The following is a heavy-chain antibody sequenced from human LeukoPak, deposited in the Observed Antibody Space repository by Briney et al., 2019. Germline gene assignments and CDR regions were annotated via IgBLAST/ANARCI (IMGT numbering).Heavy chain of an antibody. Sequence: SVKVSCKASGYTFTSYAISWVRQAPGQGLEWMGGIIPIFGTANYAQRFQGRVTITADKSTSTAYMELSSLRSEDTAVYYCARVLNDYVWGSYRGYFDYWGQGTLVTVSS. CDR1: GYTFTSYA. V-gene: IGHV1-69*06. D-gene: IGHD3-16*02. J-gene: IGHJ4*02. CDR3: ARVLNDYVWGSYRGYFDY. CDR2: IIPIFGTA.